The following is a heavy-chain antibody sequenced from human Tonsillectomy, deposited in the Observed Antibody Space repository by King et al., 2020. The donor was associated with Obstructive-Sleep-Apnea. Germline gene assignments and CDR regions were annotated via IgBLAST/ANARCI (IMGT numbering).Heavy chain of an antibody. D-gene: IGHD6-19*01. V-gene: IGHV3-30*04. CDR1: GFTFSSYA. CDR2: ISYDGSNK. J-gene: IGHJ6*02. CDR3: ARDPIAVDDYYYYYGMDV. Sequence: VQLVESGGGVVQPGRSLRLSCAASGFTFSSYAMHWVRQAPGKGLEWVAVISYDGSNKYYADSVKGRFTISRDNSKNTLYLQMNSLRAEDTAVYYCARDPIAVDDYYYYYGMDVWGQGTTVTVSS.